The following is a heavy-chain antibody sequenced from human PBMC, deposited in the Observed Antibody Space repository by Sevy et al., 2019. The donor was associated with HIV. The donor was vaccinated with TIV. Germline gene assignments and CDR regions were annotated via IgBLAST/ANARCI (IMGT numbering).Heavy chain of an antibody. J-gene: IGHJ4*02. Sequence: GGSLRLSCVVSGFDIRSNYMSWVRQAPGKGLEWVSHIYAGGTAYYADSVKGRFTFSRDDSKNTEYLQMRSLRVEDTAVYYCASEYCSRGSCFFDYWGQGIQVTVSS. V-gene: IGHV3-53*01. CDR1: GFDIRSNY. CDR3: ASEYCSRGSCFFDY. CDR2: IYAGGTA. D-gene: IGHD2-15*01.